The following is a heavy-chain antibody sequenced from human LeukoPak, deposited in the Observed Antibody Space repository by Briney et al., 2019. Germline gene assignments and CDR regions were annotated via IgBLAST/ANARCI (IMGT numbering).Heavy chain of an antibody. Sequence: GGSLRLSCSASGFTFSSYTMHWVRQAPGKGLEYVSAISSNGGSTYYADSVKGRFTISRDNSKNTLHLQMSSLTAEDTAVYYCVPIAATGTPFPRFDHWGQGTLVTVSS. D-gene: IGHD6-13*01. CDR2: ISSNGGST. CDR1: GFTFSSYT. CDR3: VPIAATGTPFPRFDH. J-gene: IGHJ4*02. V-gene: IGHV3-64D*09.